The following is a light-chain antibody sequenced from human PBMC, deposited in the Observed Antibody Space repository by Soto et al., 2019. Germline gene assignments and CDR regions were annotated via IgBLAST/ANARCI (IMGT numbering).Light chain of an antibody. V-gene: IGKV1-33*01. CDR2: DAS. CDR3: QHYDNLPSIT. CDR1: QDITNH. Sequence: IQMTQSPSSLSASVGDRVTITCQAIQDITNHLNWFQQKPGQAPQLLIYDASNLGTGVPSRFSGSGSGTDFSFTISSLQPEDIATYYCQHYDNLPSITFGQGTRLDI. J-gene: IGKJ5*01.